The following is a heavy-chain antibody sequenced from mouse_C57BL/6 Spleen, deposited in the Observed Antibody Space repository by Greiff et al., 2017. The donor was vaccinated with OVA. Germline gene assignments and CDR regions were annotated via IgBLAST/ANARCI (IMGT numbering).Heavy chain of an antibody. D-gene: IGHD1-1*02. CDR1: GYTFTGYW. Sequence: VQLQQSGAELMQPGASVKLSCKATGYTFTGYWIEWVKQRPGHGLEWIGEILPGSGSTNYNEKFKGKATLTADTSSNTAYMQLSSLTAEDSAIYYWASGGGDGSYYAMGYWGQGTSVTVSS. V-gene: IGHV1-9*01. CDR2: ILPGSGST. CDR3: ASGGGDGSYYAMGY. J-gene: IGHJ4*01.